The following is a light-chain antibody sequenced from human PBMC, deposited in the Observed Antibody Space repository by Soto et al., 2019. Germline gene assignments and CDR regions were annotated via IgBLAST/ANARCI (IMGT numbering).Light chain of an antibody. CDR2: EGT. Sequence: QSLLTQPASVSASPGQSITIPCTGTSSDVGSYNLVSWFQQHPGKVPKLLIYEGTKRPSGLSDRFSGSKSGTTASLTISGLQAGDEAHYYCYSYAGENLYVFGTGTKVTVL. CDR1: SSDVGSYNL. CDR3: YSYAGENLYV. J-gene: IGLJ1*01. V-gene: IGLV2-23*01.